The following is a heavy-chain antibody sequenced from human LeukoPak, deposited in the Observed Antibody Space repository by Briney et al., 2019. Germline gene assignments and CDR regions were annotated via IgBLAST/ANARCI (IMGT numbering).Heavy chain of an antibody. V-gene: IGHV1-3*04. CDR3: VRDRGGTGDFDY. CDR2: INIGDGDT. J-gene: IGHJ4*02. D-gene: IGHD1-1*01. CDR1: GYTFTSFV. Sequence: GASVKVSCKASGYTFTSFVIHWLRRAPGQRLEWMGWINIGDGDTKFSQKFQDRVTIARDTSASTAYMELRSLRSEDTAIYYCVRDRGGTGDFDYWGQGTLVTVSS.